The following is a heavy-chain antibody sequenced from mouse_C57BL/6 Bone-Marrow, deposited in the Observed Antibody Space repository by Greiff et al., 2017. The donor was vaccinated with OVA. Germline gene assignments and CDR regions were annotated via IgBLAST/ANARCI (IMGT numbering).Heavy chain of an antibody. V-gene: IGHV1-69*01. Sequence: VKLQQPGAELVMPGASVKLSCKASGYTFTSYWMHWVKQRPGQGLEWIGEIDPSDSYTNYNQKFKGKSTLTVDKSSSTAYMQLSSLTSEDSAVYYCARDYGSSAHWYFDVWGTGTTVTVSS. J-gene: IGHJ1*03. D-gene: IGHD1-1*01. CDR3: ARDYGSSAHWYFDV. CDR1: GYTFTSYW. CDR2: IDPSDSYT.